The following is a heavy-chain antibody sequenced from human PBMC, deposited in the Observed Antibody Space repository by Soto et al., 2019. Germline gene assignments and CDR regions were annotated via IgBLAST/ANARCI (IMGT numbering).Heavy chain of an antibody. J-gene: IGHJ4*02. D-gene: IGHD3-16*01. CDR2: VSYDGSIE. CDR3: AKDLYYYDFSLDDY. Sequence: LRLSCTASGFTFSSYAMHWVRQAPGRGLEWVAVVSYDGSIENYVDSVRGRFTISRDNSKNTVFLQMNSLRVEDTAVYYCAKDLYYYDFSLDDYWGQGTLVTVSS. V-gene: IGHV3-30*18. CDR1: GFTFSSYA.